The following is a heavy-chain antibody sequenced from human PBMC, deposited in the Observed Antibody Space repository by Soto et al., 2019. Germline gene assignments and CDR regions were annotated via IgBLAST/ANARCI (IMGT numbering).Heavy chain of an antibody. J-gene: IGHJ3*01. CDR2: IWYDGSYT. CDR3: AKGRIAVAAGAFDS. Sequence: QVHLAESGGGVVQPGTSLRLSCAASGFPFDRYAIHWVRQAPGKGLEWVAAIWYDGSYTYYGESVKGRFIISRDNSKNTVFLEMNSLRAEDAAVYFCAKGRIAVAAGAFDSWGPGTRVIVSS. CDR1: GFPFDRYA. D-gene: IGHD6-19*01. V-gene: IGHV3-33*03.